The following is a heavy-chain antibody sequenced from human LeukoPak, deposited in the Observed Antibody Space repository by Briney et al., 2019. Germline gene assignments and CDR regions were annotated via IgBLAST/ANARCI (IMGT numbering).Heavy chain of an antibody. D-gene: IGHD3-22*01. CDR1: GGSISRGGYY. J-gene: IGHJ5*02. CDR2: IYYSGST. CDR3: ARDGSSGFLNWIYP. V-gene: IGHV4-31*02. Sequence: SETLSLTCTASGGSISRGGYYWSWIRQHPGKGLEWIGYIYYSGSTYYNPSLKSRVTISVDTSKNQFSLKLSSVTAADTAVYYCARDGSSGFLNWIYPWGQGTLVTVSS.